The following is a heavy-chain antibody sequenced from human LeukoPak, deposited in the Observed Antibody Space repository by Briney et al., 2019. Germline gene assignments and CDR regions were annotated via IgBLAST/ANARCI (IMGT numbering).Heavy chain of an antibody. V-gene: IGHV4-61*02. CDR3: ARGISGWFY. CDR2: IYTSGST. D-gene: IGHD6-19*01. CDR1: GGSISSGSYY. J-gene: IGHJ4*02. Sequence: TLSLTCTVSGGSISSGSYYWSWIRQPAGKGLEWIGRIYTSGSTNYNPSLKSRVTISVDTSKNQFSLKLSSVTAADTAVYYCARGISGWFYWGQGTLVTVSS.